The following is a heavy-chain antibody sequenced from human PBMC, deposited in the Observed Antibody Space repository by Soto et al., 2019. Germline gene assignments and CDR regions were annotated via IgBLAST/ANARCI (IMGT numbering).Heavy chain of an antibody. V-gene: IGHV3-73*01. CDR1: GFTLSGFD. J-gene: IGHJ4*02. D-gene: IGHD2-15*01. Sequence: PGGSLRLSCAASGFTLSGFDIHWVRQAPGEGLEWVGRIKTKVERFSIALAASVKGRFTISRDDPRNTGYLELKNLKTEDTTVYYCTRRHCRPDGCDSDFDYWGQGALVTVSS. CDR2: IKTKVERFSI. CDR3: TRRHCRPDGCDSDFDY.